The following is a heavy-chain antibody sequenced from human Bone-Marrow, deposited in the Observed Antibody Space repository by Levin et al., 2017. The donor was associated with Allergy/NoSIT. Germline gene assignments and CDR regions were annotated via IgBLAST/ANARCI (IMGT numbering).Heavy chain of an antibody. CDR1: GFTFSNYV. CDR3: AKEGSEGHDAFDI. J-gene: IGHJ3*02. CDR2: IPYDGGNE. V-gene: IGHV3-30-3*01. Sequence: GGSLRLSCAASGFTFSNYVMHWVRQAPGKGLEWVALIPYDGGNEHYADSVRGRFTISRDNSKNTLYLQMNSLRVEDTAVYYCAKEGSEGHDAFDIWGQGTMVTVSS.